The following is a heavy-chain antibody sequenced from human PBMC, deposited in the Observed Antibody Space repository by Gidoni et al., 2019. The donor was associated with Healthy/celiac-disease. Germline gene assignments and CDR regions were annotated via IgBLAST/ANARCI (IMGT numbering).Heavy chain of an antibody. Sequence: EVQLVASGGGLVQPGGSLRLSCAASGFTFSSYWMSWVREAPGKGLEWVANVKQDGSEKYYVDSVKGRFTISRDNAKNSLYLQMNSLRAEDKAVYYCARGPYDFWSGDRDYWGQGTLVTVSS. J-gene: IGHJ4*02. CDR2: VKQDGSEK. V-gene: IGHV3-7*03. CDR3: ARGPYDFWSGDRDY. D-gene: IGHD3-3*01. CDR1: GFTFSSYW.